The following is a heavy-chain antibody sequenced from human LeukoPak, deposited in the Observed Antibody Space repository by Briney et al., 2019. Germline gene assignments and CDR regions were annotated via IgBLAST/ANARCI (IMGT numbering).Heavy chain of an antibody. V-gene: IGHV1-69-2*01. CDR1: GYTFTDYY. CDR2: VHPEDGEI. CDR3: ATEQKGDLDF. Sequence: ASVKISCXVSGYTFTDYYLHWVQQAPGKGLEWLGLVHPEDGEIEYADDFQGRITITADTSTNTAYMELTSLRCEDTAMSYCATEQKGDLDFWGQGTLVTVSS. J-gene: IGHJ3*01. D-gene: IGHD3-16*01.